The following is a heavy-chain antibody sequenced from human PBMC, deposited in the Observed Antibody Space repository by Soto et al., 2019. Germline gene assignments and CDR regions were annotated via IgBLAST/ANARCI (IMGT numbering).Heavy chain of an antibody. CDR2: IYPSDSTA. J-gene: IGHJ5*02. CDR1: GYSFTNYW. Sequence: GESLKISCQGSGYSFTNYWIAWMRQMPGEGLEYMGIIYPSDSTARYSPSFQGQVTFSVDKSISTACLQWNSLKASDTAMYYCARHGFYGDYSSNYFDPWGQGTLVTVSS. CDR3: ARHGFYGDYSSNYFDP. V-gene: IGHV5-51*01. D-gene: IGHD4-17*01.